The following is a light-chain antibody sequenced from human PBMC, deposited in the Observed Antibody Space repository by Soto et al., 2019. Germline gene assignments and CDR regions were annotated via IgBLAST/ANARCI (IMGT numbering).Light chain of an antibody. CDR3: QQYYSYPPT. V-gene: IGKV1-8*01. J-gene: IGKJ5*01. CDR1: QGISSY. Sequence: AIRLTQSPSSLSASTGDRVTITCRASQGISSYLAWYQQKPWKAPKLLIYAASTLQSGVPSRFSGSGSGTDFTLTISCLQSEVFATYYRQQYYSYPPTFGQGTRLEIK. CDR2: AAS.